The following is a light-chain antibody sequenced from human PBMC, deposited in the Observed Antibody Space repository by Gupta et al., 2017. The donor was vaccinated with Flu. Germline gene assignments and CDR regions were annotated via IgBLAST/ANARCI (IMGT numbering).Light chain of an antibody. CDR3: QQYGSSTGT. CDR1: QSVSSSY. CDR2: GAS. J-gene: IGKJ1*01. Sequence: DIVFTQSPRPLSLSPGERATLSCRASQSVSSSYVGWYQKKPGHATRLLYYGASSRATGIPDRCSGSGSRAVFTLTISRLEHEYFAVYCCQQYGSSTGTFGQGTKVEIK. V-gene: IGKV3-20*01.